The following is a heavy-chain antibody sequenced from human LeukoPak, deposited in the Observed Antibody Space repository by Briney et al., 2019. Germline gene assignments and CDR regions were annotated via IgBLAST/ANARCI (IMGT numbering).Heavy chain of an antibody. CDR3: AKGVSGCHYYHGMDV. CDR1: GFTFRSYA. J-gene: IGHJ6*02. CDR2: ISGGGDSS. V-gene: IGHV3-23*01. Sequence: GGSLRLSCVASGFTFRSYALSCVRQAPGKGLEWISAISGGGDSSNYADSVKGRFTISRDNSKNTLYLQMNSLRDEDTAVYYCAKGVSGCHYYHGMDVWGQGTTVTVSS. D-gene: IGHD2-8*01.